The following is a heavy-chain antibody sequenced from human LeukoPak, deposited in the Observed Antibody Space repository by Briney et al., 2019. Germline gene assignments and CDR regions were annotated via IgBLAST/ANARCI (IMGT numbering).Heavy chain of an antibody. J-gene: IGHJ6*02. D-gene: IGHD2-2*01. Sequence: PGGSLRLSCAASGFTFSSYAMHWVRQAPGKGLVWVAVISYDGSNKYYADSVKGRFTISRDNSKNTLYLQMNSLRAEDTAVYYCARDSDIVVVPAAIRYYYYGMDVWGQGTTVTVSS. CDR3: ARDSDIVVVPAAIRYYYYGMDV. CDR2: ISYDGSNK. CDR1: GFTFSSYA. V-gene: IGHV3-30-3*01.